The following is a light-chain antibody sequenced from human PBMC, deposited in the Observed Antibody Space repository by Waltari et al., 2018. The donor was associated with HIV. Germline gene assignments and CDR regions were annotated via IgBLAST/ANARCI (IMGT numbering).Light chain of an antibody. CDR1: RANIGSNS. V-gene: IGLV1-44*01. CDR3: STGDDRLSGPVV. Sequence: QSVLAQPPSASGTPGQRVTISCSGSRANIGSNSVNWYQHFPGTAPKLLIYGGRLRPSWVPARFSGSKFGTSASLVITGRQSGDEADYYSSTGDDRLSGPVVFGGGTRLTVL. J-gene: IGLJ2*01. CDR2: GGR.